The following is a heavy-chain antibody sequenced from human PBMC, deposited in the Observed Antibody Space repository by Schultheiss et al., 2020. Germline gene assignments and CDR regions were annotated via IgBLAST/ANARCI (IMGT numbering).Heavy chain of an antibody. CDR3: ARHAATAIRYRYFDY. CDR1: GGSISSYY. J-gene: IGHJ4*02. D-gene: IGHD2-2*02. Sequence: SETLSLTCTVSGGSISSYYWSWIRQPPGRGLEWIGEINHSGSTYYNPSLESRVAISVDTSNNQFSLRLSSVTAADTAIYYCARHAATAIRYRYFDYWGQGILVTVSS. V-gene: IGHV4-59*08. CDR2: INHSGST.